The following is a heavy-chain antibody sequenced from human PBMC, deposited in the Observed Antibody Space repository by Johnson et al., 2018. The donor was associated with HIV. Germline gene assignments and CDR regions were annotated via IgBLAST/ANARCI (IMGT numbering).Heavy chain of an antibody. J-gene: IGHJ3*01. CDR1: GFTFSSYA. CDR2: IYSGGST. D-gene: IGHD5-24*01. V-gene: IGHV3-66*01. CDR3: ARGLQARSGTFDL. Sequence: VQLMESGGGLVQPGWSLRLSCAASGFTFSSYAMSWVRQALGKGLEWVSVIYSGGSTYYADSVKGRFTISRDNSKNTLYLQMNSLRAEDTAVYYCARGLQARSGTFDLWGQGTMVTVSS.